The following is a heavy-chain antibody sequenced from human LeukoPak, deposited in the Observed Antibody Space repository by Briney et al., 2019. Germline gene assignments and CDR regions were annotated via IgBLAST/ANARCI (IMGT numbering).Heavy chain of an antibody. CDR2: INARGDT. CDR3: ARGQVPAARGYNWFDP. V-gene: IGHV4-34*01. Sequence: GSLRLSCTASGFTFGDYAMSWIRHPPRKGLEWIGEINARGDTNFNPSLKSRVTISVDTSKSQFSLRLTSMIAADTAVYYCARGQVPAARGYNWFDPWGQGTLVTVSS. CDR1: GFTFGDYA. J-gene: IGHJ5*02. D-gene: IGHD2-2*01.